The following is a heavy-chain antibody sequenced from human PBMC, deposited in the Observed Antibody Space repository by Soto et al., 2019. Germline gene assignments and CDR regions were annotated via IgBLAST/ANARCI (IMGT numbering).Heavy chain of an antibody. CDR3: VREFDP. Sequence: SETLSLSCTVSGGSVSSGNYYWSWIRQPPGKGLEWIGNIHSSGSTNYNPSLKSQVTISVDTSKNQFSLRLSSVITADTAVYYCVREFDPWGQGTLVTVSS. CDR2: IHSSGST. V-gene: IGHV4-61*01. CDR1: GGSVSSGNYY. J-gene: IGHJ5*02.